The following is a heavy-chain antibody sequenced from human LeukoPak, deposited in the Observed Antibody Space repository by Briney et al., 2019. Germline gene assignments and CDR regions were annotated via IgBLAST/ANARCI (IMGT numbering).Heavy chain of an antibody. CDR1: GGSISSGGYS. Sequence: SETLSLTCAVSGGSISSGGYSWSWIRQPPGKGLEWIGYIYHSGSTYYNPSLKSRVTISVDRSKNQFSLKLSSVTAADTAVYYCASSGYSSSWFDYWGQGTLVTVSS. CDR2: IYHSGST. D-gene: IGHD6-13*01. V-gene: IGHV4-30-2*01. J-gene: IGHJ4*02. CDR3: ASSGYSSSWFDY.